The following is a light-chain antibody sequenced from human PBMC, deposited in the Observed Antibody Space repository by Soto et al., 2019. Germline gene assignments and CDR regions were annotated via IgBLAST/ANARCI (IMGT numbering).Light chain of an antibody. CDR2: VAS. J-gene: IGKJ4*01. CDR1: QSVGSN. Sequence: EMVLKQSRGTVPVYAGEGATXSCRASQSVGSNLAWYQQKPGQPPKLLIHVASTSFTGIPATFSGGGSGTEFNLTIGSMLGEDFAVSYCQQYNKWRPVSFGGGTKVDMK. V-gene: IGKV3-15*01. CDR3: QQYNKWRPVS.